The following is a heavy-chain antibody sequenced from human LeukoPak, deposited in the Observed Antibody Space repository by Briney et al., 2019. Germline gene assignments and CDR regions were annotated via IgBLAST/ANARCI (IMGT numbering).Heavy chain of an antibody. CDR3: ARHVGRGGDYYDAFDI. Sequence: GEPLKISCKGSGYIFTSYWIGWVRQMPGRGLEWMGIIYPGDSDTRYSPSFQGQVTISADKSISTAYLQWSSLKASDTAMYYCARHVGRGGDYYDAFDIWGQGTMVTVSS. V-gene: IGHV5-51*01. J-gene: IGHJ3*02. CDR2: IYPGDSDT. D-gene: IGHD4-17*01. CDR1: GYIFTSYW.